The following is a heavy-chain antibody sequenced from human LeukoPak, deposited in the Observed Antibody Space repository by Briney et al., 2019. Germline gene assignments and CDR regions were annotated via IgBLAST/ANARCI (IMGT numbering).Heavy chain of an antibody. CDR3: ARRVRGVIHHFDY. CDR2: FDPEDGET. J-gene: IGHJ4*02. CDR1: GYTLTELS. D-gene: IGHD3-10*01. V-gene: IGHV1-24*01. Sequence: GASVRVSCKVSGYTLTELSMHWVRQAPGKGLEWMGGFDPEDGETIYAQKFQGRVTMTRNTSISTAYMELSSLRSEDTAVYYCARRVRGVIHHFDYWGQGTLVTVSS.